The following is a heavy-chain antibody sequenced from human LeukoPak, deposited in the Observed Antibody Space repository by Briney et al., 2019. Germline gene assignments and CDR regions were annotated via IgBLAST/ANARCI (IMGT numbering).Heavy chain of an antibody. V-gene: IGHV4-34*01. Sequence: SETLSLTCAVYGGSFSGYYWSWIRQPPGKGLEWIGEINHSGSTNYNPSLKSRVTISVDTSKNQFSLKPSSVTAADTAVYYCARMLTYYYDSSGYVYWGQGTLVTVSS. D-gene: IGHD3-22*01. CDR1: GGSFSGYY. CDR2: INHSGST. J-gene: IGHJ4*02. CDR3: ARMLTYYYDSSGYVY.